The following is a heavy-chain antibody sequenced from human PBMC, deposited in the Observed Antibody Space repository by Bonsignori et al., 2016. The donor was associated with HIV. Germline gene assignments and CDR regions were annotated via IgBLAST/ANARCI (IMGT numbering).Heavy chain of an antibody. CDR1: GGTFSSYA. V-gene: IGHV1-69*10. D-gene: IGHD5-18*01. Sequence: SVKVSCKASGGTFSSYAISWVRQAPGQGLEWMGGIIPILAIANYAQKSQGRVTITADKSSTTAYMELSSLRSEDTAVYYCATPAIGDSYGYGGNVAFDIWGQGTMVTVSS. CDR2: IIPILAIA. J-gene: IGHJ3*02. CDR3: ATPAIGDSYGYGGNVAFDI.